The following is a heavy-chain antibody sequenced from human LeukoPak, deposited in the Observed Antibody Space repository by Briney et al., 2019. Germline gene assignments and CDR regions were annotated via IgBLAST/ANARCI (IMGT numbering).Heavy chain of an antibody. Sequence: PSETLSLTCAVYGGSFSGYYWSWIRQPPGKGLEWIGEINHSGSTNYNPSLKSRVTISVDTSKNQFSLKLSSVTAADTAVYYCARWAYCSSWYGVRYFDYWGQGTLVTVSS. J-gene: IGHJ4*02. V-gene: IGHV4-34*01. CDR1: GGSFSGYY. CDR3: ARWAYCSSWYGVRYFDY. D-gene: IGHD6-13*01. CDR2: INHSGST.